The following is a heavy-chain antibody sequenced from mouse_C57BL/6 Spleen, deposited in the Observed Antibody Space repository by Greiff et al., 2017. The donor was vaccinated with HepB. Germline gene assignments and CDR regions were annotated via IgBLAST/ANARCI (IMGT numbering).Heavy chain of an antibody. CDR2: IYPGSGNT. J-gene: IGHJ2*01. V-gene: IGHV1-66*01. Sequence: VKLVESGPELVKPGASVKISCKASGYSFTSYYIHWVKQRPGQGLEWIGWIYPGSGNTKYNEKFKGKATLTADTSSSTAYMQLSSLTSEDSAVYYCARRPVYYFDYWGQGTTLTVSS. CDR1: GYSFTSYY. CDR3: ARRPVYYFDY.